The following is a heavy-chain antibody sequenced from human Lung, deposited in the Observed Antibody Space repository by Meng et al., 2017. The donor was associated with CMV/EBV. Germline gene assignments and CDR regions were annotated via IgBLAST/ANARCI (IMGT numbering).Heavy chain of an antibody. CDR2: IYYDGST. Sequence: LXCTVSDDSISSSSYYWGWMRQPPGKGLEWIGSIYYDGSTNYNPSLTSRVTISVEKSKNQFFLRLSSVTAADTAVYFCAREVQDYYGSGAYYNPYYYYGMDVXGQGTTVTVSS. V-gene: IGHV4-39*07. CDR3: AREVQDYYGSGAYYNPYYYYGMDV. J-gene: IGHJ6*02. CDR1: DDSISSSSYY. D-gene: IGHD3-10*01.